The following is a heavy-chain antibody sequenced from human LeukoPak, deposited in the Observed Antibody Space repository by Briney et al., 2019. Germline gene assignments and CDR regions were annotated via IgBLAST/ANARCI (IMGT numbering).Heavy chain of an antibody. D-gene: IGHD6-13*01. Sequence: MPSETPSLTCTVSGDSISGSNYYWGWIRQPPGKGLEWIGSILYRGTTYYNPSLKSRVTISVDRSKNQFSLKLSSVTAADTAVYYCARDGHGVIYGAAPRGAFDIWGQGTMVTVSS. CDR2: ILYRGTT. CDR1: GDSISGSNYY. J-gene: IGHJ3*02. V-gene: IGHV4-39*07. CDR3: ARDGHGVIYGAAPRGAFDI.